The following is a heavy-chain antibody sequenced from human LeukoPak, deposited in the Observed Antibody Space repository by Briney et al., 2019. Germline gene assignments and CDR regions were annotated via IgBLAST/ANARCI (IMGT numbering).Heavy chain of an antibody. J-gene: IGHJ4*02. V-gene: IGHV1-46*01. Sequence: ASVKVSCKASGYTFTSYYMHWVRQAPGQGLEWTGIINPSDGSTTNPQKFQGRVSMTRDMSTATLYMEMTKLTSEDTAVYFCARAWLEHDYFDNWGQGTRVTVSS. D-gene: IGHD6-19*01. CDR1: GYTFTSYY. CDR3: ARAWLEHDYFDN. CDR2: INPSDGST.